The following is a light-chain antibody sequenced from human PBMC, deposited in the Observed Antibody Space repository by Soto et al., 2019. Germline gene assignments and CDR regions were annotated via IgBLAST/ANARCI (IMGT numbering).Light chain of an antibody. CDR3: QQYNTWLWT. V-gene: IGKV3-15*01. CDR2: GAS. CDR1: QSINAH. Sequence: EVVMTQSPATLSVSPGERVTHSCRASQSINAHLAWYQQKPGQAPRLLIHGASTRATGIPARFSGSAFGTEFILTISSLQSEDFAIYYCQQYNTWLWTFGQGTKVEI. J-gene: IGKJ1*01.